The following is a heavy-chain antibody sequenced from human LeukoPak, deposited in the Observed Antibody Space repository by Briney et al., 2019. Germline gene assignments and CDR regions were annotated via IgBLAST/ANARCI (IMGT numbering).Heavy chain of an antibody. D-gene: IGHD6-13*01. J-gene: IGHJ4*02. CDR1: GFTFSTYG. V-gene: IGHV3-30*18. CDR3: AKSGIAAAGQRGYFDY. Sequence: GGSLRLSCAASGFTFSTYGIHWVRQAPGKGLEWVAVISNDGSNKYYADSVKGRFTISRDNSKNTVYLQMNSLRGEDTAVYYCAKSGIAAAGQRGYFDYWGQGTLVTVSS. CDR2: ISNDGSNK.